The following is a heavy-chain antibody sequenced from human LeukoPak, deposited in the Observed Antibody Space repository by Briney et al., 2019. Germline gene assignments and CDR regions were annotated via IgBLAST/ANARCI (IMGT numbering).Heavy chain of an antibody. D-gene: IGHD2-2*01. CDR1: GYSISSGYY. J-gene: IGHJ4*02. Sequence: SETLSLTCTVSGYSISSGYYWGWIRQPPGKGLEWIGSIYHSGSTYYNPSLKSRVTISVNTSKNQFSLKLSSVTAADTAVYYCARVCSSTSCYFYWGQGTLVTVSS. CDR2: IYHSGST. V-gene: IGHV4-38-2*02. CDR3: ARVCSSTSCYFY.